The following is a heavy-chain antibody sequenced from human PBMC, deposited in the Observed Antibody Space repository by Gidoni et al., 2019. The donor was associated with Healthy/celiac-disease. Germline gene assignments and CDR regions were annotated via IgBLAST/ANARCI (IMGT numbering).Heavy chain of an antibody. Sequence: QVQLQQWGAGLLKPSEPLSLTCAVSGGSFSGYSWSWLSQRPGKGLEGIGEINHSGSTNYNPSLKSRVTISVDTSKNQFALKLSSVTAADTAVYYWARGGITMFGVVSDNWFDPWGQGTLVTVSS. CDR1: GGSFSGYS. CDR2: INHSGST. J-gene: IGHJ5*02. D-gene: IGHD3-3*01. V-gene: IGHV4-34*01. CDR3: ARGGITMFGVVSDNWFDP.